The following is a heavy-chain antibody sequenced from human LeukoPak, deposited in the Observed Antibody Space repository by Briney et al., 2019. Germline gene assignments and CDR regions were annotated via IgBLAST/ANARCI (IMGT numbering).Heavy chain of an antibody. V-gene: IGHV4-59*12. CDR3: AREYDFWSGYFDY. Sequence: PSETLSLTCTVSGGSISSYYWSWIRQPPGKGLEWIGSIYHSGSTYYNPSLKSRVTMSVDTSKNQFSLKLSSVTAADTAVYYCAREYDFWSGYFDYWGQGTLVTVSS. J-gene: IGHJ4*02. CDR2: IYHSGST. D-gene: IGHD3-3*01. CDR1: GGSISSYY.